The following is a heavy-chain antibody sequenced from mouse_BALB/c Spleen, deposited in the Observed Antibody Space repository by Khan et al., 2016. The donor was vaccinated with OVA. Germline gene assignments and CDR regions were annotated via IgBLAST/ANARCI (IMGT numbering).Heavy chain of an antibody. Sequence: DVKLQESGPGLVKPSQSLSLTCTVTGYSITSDYAWNWIRQFPGNKLEWMGYISYSGRTSYNPSLKSRISVTRDTSKNQSFLQLNSVTTEDTATYYCAMGRTYWGQGTLVTVSA. V-gene: IGHV3-2*02. CDR2: ISYSGRT. D-gene: IGHD4-1*01. J-gene: IGHJ3*01. CDR1: GYSITSDYA. CDR3: AMGRTY.